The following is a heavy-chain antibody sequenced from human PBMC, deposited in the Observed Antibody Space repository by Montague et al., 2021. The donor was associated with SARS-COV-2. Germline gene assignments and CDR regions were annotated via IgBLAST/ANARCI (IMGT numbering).Heavy chain of an antibody. CDR2: IYASGNT. CDR3: ARFAYWLLFIASYYGMDV. Sequence: SETLSLTCTVSGGSISNYYWSWIRQPAGKGLEWIGRIYASGNTNYNPSLKSRVTMSVDTSKNQFSLKLSSVTAADTAVYYCARFAYWLLFIASYYGMDVWGQGTTVTVSS. V-gene: IGHV4-4*07. J-gene: IGHJ6*02. CDR1: GGSISNYY. D-gene: IGHD2-2*01.